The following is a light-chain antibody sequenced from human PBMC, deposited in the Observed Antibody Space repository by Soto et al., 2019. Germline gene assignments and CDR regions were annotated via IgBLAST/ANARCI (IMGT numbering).Light chain of an antibody. Sequence: QSALTQPASVSGSPGQSIIISCAGATSDIGTYNYVSWYQQHPGKAPRLIIYDVSNRPSGVSNRFSGSKSGDMASLTISGLQSEDEADYYCTSYTITSDFLFGGGTKVTVL. CDR3: TSYTITSDFL. CDR1: TSDIGTYNY. J-gene: IGLJ2*01. V-gene: IGLV2-14*03. CDR2: DVS.